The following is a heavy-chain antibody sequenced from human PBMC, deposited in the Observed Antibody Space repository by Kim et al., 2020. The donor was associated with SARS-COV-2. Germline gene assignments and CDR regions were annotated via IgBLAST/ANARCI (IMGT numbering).Heavy chain of an antibody. Sequence: ASVKVSCKASGYNFVDYGITWLRQAPGQGLEWVGWIRCYNGNSYYAQKLQGRVTVTTDTSTRTVDMELHSLRPDDTAVYYCAREGIKEAAGLAYWGQGTLVTVSS. CDR2: IRCYNGNS. D-gene: IGHD6-13*01. V-gene: IGHV1-18*04. J-gene: IGHJ4*02. CDR3: AREGIKEAAGLAY. CDR1: GYNFVDYG.